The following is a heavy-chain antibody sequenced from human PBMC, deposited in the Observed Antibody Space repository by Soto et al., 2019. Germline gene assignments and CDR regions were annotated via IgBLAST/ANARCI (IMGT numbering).Heavy chain of an antibody. CDR2: IYYSGST. J-gene: IGHJ4*02. Sequence: PSETLSLTITVSGGSISSSSYYWGWIRQPPGKGLEWIGSIYYSGSTYYNPSLKSRVTISVDTSKNQFSLKLSSVTAADTAVYYCARQGSYQGPFDYWGQGTLVTVSS. V-gene: IGHV4-39*01. D-gene: IGHD1-26*01. CDR3: ARQGSYQGPFDY. CDR1: GGSISSSSYY.